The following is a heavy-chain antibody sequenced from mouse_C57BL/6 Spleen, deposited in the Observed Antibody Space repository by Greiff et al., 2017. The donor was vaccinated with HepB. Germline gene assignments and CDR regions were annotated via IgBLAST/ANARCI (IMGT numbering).Heavy chain of an antibody. J-gene: IGHJ4*01. CDR3: ARGDDYDAMDD. CDR2: IYPGSGNT. Sequence: QVQLQQSGPELVKPGASVKISCKASGYSFTSYYIHWVKQRPGQGLEWIGWIYPGSGNTKYNEKFKGKATLTADTSSSTAYMQLSSLPSEDSAVYYCARGDDYDAMDDWGQGTSVTVSS. V-gene: IGHV1-66*01. CDR1: GYSFTSYY.